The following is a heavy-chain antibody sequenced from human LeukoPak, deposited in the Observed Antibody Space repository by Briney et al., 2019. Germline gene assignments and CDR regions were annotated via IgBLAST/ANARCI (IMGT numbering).Heavy chain of an antibody. D-gene: IGHD6-19*01. V-gene: IGHV3-23*01. CDR1: GFTFSSYA. Sequence: GGSLRLSCAASGFTFSSYAMSWVRQAPGKGLEWVSLISGSGSNTYYADYVKGRFTISRDNSKNTLYLQMNSLRAEDAAVYYCGKKTGYSSGWYLESWGQGTLVTVSS. CDR3: GKKTGYSSGWYLES. CDR2: ISGSGSNT. J-gene: IGHJ4*02.